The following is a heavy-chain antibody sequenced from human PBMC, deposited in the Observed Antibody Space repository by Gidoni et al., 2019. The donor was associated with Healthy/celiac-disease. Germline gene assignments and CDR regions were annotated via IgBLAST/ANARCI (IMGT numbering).Heavy chain of an antibody. D-gene: IGHD1-26*01. Sequence: EVQLLESGGGLVQPGGSMRLSCAASVFPFRSYAMSWVRQAPGKGLEWVSAIVGSGGSTYYADSVKGRFTISRDNSKNTLYLQMNSLRAEDTDVYYCAKDYGWELSLFDYWGQGTLVTVSS. CDR3: AKDYGWELSLFDY. J-gene: IGHJ4*02. CDR2: IVGSGGST. V-gene: IGHV3-23*01. CDR1: VFPFRSYA.